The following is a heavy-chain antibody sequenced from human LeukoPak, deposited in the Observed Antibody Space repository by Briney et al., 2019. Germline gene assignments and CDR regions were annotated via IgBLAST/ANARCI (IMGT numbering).Heavy chain of an antibody. CDR1: GFTFSTYA. CDR2: ISYDGTTN. CDR3: ARVNTIFGVDIVSLGAEFEF. V-gene: IGHV3-30*03. Sequence: AGSLTLSCGASGFTFSTYAMHWVRQAPGKGLECVSVISYDGTTNDYADSVKGRFTISRDNSNDTLYLQMNSLRPEDTALYYCARVNTIFGVDIVSLGAEFEFWGQGTLVTVSS. D-gene: IGHD3-3*02. J-gene: IGHJ4*02.